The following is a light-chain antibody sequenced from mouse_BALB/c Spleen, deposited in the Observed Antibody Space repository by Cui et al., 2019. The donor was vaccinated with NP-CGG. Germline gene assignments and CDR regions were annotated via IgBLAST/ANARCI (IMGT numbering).Light chain of an antibody. Sequence: QAVVTQDSALTTSPGETVTLTCRSSTGPVTTSNYANGVQEKPDHLFTGLIGGTNNRAPGVPARFSGSLIGDKAALTITGAQTEDEAIYFCTLWYSNHWVFGGGTKLTVL. J-gene: IGLJ1*01. V-gene: IGLV1*01. CDR1: TGPVTTSNY. CDR2: GTN. CDR3: TLWYSNHWV.